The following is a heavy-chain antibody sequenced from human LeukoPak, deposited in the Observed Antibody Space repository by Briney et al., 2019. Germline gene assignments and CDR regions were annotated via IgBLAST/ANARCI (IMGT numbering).Heavy chain of an antibody. V-gene: IGHV1-18*01. CDR1: GYTFTSYG. CDR3: ASPPYCSSTSCYQYFQR. CDR2: ISAYNGNT. D-gene: IGHD2-2*01. J-gene: IGHJ1*01. Sequence: ASVKVSCKASGYTFTSYGISWVRQAPGQGLEWMGWISAYNGNTNYAQKFQGRVTITTDESTSTAYMELSSLRSEDTAVYYCASPPYCSSTSCYQYFQRWGQGTLVTVSS.